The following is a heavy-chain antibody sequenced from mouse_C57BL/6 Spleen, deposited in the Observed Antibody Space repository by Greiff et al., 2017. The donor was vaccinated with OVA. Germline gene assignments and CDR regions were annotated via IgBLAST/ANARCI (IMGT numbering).Heavy chain of an antibody. CDR3: ARDYDYESWYFDV. CDR2: IWWDDDK. J-gene: IGHJ1*03. CDR1: GFSLSTFGMG. D-gene: IGHD2-4*01. V-gene: IGHV8-8*01. Sequence: QVTLKESGPGILQPSQTLSLTCSFSGFSLSTFGMGVGWIRQPSGKGLEWLAHIWWDDDKYYNPALKSRLTLSKDTSKNQVFLKIANVDTADTATYYCARDYDYESWYFDVWGTGTTVTVSS.